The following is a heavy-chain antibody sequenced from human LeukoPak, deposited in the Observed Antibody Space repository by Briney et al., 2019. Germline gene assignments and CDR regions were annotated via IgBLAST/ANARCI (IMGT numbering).Heavy chain of an antibody. V-gene: IGHV3-74*01. CDR1: GNYW. Sequence: GGSLRLSCAASGNYWMHWVRQAPGKGLVWVSHINSDGSWTSYADSVKGRFTISKDNAKNTVYLQMNNLRAEDTAVYYCVSFYETYWGRGTLVTVS. CDR3: VSFYETY. D-gene: IGHD2/OR15-2a*01. CDR2: INSDGSWT. J-gene: IGHJ4*02.